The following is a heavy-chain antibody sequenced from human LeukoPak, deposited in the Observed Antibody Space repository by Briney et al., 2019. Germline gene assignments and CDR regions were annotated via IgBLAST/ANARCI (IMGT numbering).Heavy chain of an antibody. CDR1: CGSITTSGHY. D-gene: IGHD3-16*01. CDR3: ANYVSGTMRDY. CDR2: IDYRERT. J-gene: IGHJ4*02. V-gene: IGHV4-39*01. Sequence: SETLSLTCTVSCGSITTSGHYWGWIRQPPGKGLEWIGSIDYRERTTYNPSLKSRVTISADTSRNQFSLKLSSVTATDTAVYYCANYVSGTMRDYWGQGTLVTVSS.